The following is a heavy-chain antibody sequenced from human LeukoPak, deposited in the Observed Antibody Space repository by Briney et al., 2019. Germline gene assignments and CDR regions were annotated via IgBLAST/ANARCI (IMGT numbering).Heavy chain of an antibody. V-gene: IGHV4-61*02. D-gene: IGHD3-16*02. CDR1: GGSISNSAYY. CDR3: AREPYDYVWGSYRYTQGFDY. CDR2: IYSSGNT. Sequence: SETLSLTYTVSGGSISNSAYYWSWIRQAAGKGLEWIGRIYSSGNTRYNPALKSRVTISVDTSKNQLSLKMSSVTAADTAVYYCAREPYDYVWGSYRYTQGFDYWGQGTLVTVSS. J-gene: IGHJ4*02.